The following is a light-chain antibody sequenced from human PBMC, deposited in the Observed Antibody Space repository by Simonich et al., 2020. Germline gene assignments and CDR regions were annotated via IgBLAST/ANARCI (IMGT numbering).Light chain of an antibody. CDR3: QSYDSSNVV. Sequence: NFMLTQPHSVPGSPGKTVTISCTRRSGSIASNYLQWYQQRPGSAPTTLIYEDNQRPSGVPDRFSGSIDSSSNSASLTISGLKTEDEADYYCQSYDSSNVVFGGGTKLTVL. V-gene: IGLV6-57*03. CDR2: EDN. J-gene: IGLJ2*01. CDR1: SGSIASNY.